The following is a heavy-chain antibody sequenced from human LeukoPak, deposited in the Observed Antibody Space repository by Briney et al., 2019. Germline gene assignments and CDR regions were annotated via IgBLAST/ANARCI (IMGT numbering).Heavy chain of an antibody. CDR3: AASLYDSSGYNWFDP. D-gene: IGHD3-22*01. Sequence: GASVKVSCEASGYTFSDYYIQWMRQAPGQGLEWMGWINPKSGDTTYAHNFQDRVTMSRDTSISSAYMELSRLRSDDTAVYYCAASLYDSSGYNWFDPWGQGTLVTVSS. CDR2: INPKSGDT. J-gene: IGHJ5*02. CDR1: GYTFSDYY. V-gene: IGHV1-2*02.